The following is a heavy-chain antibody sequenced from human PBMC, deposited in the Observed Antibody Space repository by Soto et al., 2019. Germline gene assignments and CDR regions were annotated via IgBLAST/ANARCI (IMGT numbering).Heavy chain of an antibody. V-gene: IGHV1-3*01. J-gene: IGHJ4*02. CDR2: INAGNGNT. CDR3: ASCPQNCITSSPCCLFFDY. Sequence: GASVKVSCKASGYTFTSYPMNWLRQAPGQGPEWMGWINAGNGNTKNSQKFQGRVTLTRDTSASTAYMELSSLRFEDTAVYYCASCPQNCITSSPCCLFFDYWGQGTQVTVSS. D-gene: IGHD3-10*01. CDR1: GYTFTSYP.